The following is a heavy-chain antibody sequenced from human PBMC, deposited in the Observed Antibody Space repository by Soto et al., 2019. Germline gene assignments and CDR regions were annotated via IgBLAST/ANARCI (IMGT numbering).Heavy chain of an antibody. CDR1: GFTFSSYS. V-gene: IGHV3-21*01. J-gene: IGHJ4*02. CDR2: ISSSSSYI. D-gene: IGHD1-26*01. CDR3: SRDYGVGDTVAY. Sequence: GGSLRLSCAASGFTFSSYSMNWVRQAPGKGLEWVSSISSSSSYIYYADSVKGRFTISRDNAKNSLYLQMNSLRAEDTAVYYCSRDYGVGDTVAYWGQGTLVTVSS.